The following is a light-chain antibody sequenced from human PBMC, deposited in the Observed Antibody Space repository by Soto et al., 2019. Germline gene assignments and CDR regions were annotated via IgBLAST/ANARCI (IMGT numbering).Light chain of an antibody. Sequence: QSALTQPASVSGSPGQSITISCTGTSSDVGGYNYVSWYQQHPGKAPKLMIYDVSNRPSGVSNHFSGSKSGNTASLTISGLQAEDEADYYCSSYTRSSTLVVFGGGTKLTVL. V-gene: IGLV2-14*01. J-gene: IGLJ2*01. CDR2: DVS. CDR1: SSDVGGYNY. CDR3: SSYTRSSTLVV.